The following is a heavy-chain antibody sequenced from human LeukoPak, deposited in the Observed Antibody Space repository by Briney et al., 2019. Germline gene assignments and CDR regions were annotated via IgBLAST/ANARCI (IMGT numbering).Heavy chain of an antibody. D-gene: IGHD6-13*01. Sequence: GESLKISCDASGFTFRNYYISWFRQAPGKGLEWVSGIKWDGGRTGYADSVKGRFTISRDNAKNSVYLQMNSLRAEDTALYYCARGSGSSWYFYFDYWGQGTLVTVSS. V-gene: IGHV3-20*04. CDR1: GFTFRNYY. CDR3: ARGSGSSWYFYFDY. J-gene: IGHJ4*02. CDR2: IKWDGGRT.